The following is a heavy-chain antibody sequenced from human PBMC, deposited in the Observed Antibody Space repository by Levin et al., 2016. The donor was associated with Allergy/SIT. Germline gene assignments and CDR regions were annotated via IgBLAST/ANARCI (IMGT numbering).Heavy chain of an antibody. D-gene: IGHD6-13*01. CDR3: ARGFGYSSS. J-gene: IGHJ4*02. CDR2: INHSGST. V-gene: IGHV4-34*01. Sequence: SETLSLTCAVYGGSFSGYYWSWIRQPPGKGLEWIGEINHSGSTNYNPSLKSRVTISVDTSKNQFSLKLSSVTAADTAVYYCARGFGYSSSWGQGTLVTVSS. CDR1: GGSFSGYY.